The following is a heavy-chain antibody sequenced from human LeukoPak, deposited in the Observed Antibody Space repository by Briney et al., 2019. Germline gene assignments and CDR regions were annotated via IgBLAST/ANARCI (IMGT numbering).Heavy chain of an antibody. V-gene: IGHV3-30*02. CDR2: IRYGGSNK. CDR3: AKDREDIVVVPAMGGDYFDY. CDR1: GFTFSSYG. J-gene: IGHJ4*02. Sequence: GGSLRLSCAASGFTFSSYGMHWVRQAPGKGLEWVAFIRYGGSNKYYADSVKGRFTISRDNSKNTLYLQMNSLRAEDTAVYYCAKDREDIVVVPAMGGDYFDYWGQGTLVTVSS. D-gene: IGHD2-2*01.